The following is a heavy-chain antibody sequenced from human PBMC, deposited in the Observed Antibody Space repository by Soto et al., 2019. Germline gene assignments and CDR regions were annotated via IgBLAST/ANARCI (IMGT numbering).Heavy chain of an antibody. Sequence: GESLKISCKGSGYSFTSYWIGWVRQMPGKGLEWMGIIHPGDSDTRYSPSFQGQVTISADKSISTAYLQWSSLKASDTAMYYCARRYGSGSYSLGYFDYWGQGTLVTVSS. V-gene: IGHV5-51*01. CDR2: IHPGDSDT. J-gene: IGHJ4*02. CDR3: ARRYGSGSYSLGYFDY. D-gene: IGHD3-10*01. CDR1: GYSFTSYW.